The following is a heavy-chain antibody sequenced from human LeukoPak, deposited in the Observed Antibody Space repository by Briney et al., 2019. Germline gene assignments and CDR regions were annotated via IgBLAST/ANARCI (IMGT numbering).Heavy chain of an antibody. CDR3: ARERVIAAAGDGFDS. CDR1: GFTFSDYS. D-gene: IGHD2-21*01. J-gene: IGHJ4*02. Sequence: GGSLRLSCAASGFTFSDYSMNWVRQAPGKGLEWVSYISSSSTAIFYADSVKGRFTISRDNAKNSLFLQMNGLRDEDTALYYCARERVIAAAGDGFDSWGQGTLVTVSS. V-gene: IGHV3-48*02. CDR2: ISSSSTAI.